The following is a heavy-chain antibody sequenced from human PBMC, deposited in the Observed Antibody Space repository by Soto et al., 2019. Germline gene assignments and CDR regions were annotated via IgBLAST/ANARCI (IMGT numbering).Heavy chain of an antibody. CDR1: GFTSSSFD. CDR3: ARHAVTTYHFFDY. CDR2: IHRASTYI. V-gene: IGHV3-21*06. J-gene: IGHJ4*02. D-gene: IGHD4-17*01. Sequence: GGSLRLSCATSGFTSSSFDMDWVRQAPGKGLEWVSSIHRASTYIYYADSVRGRFTISRDNAKSSLYLQMNSLTVEDTAVYYCARHAVTTYHFFDYWGQGALVTVSS.